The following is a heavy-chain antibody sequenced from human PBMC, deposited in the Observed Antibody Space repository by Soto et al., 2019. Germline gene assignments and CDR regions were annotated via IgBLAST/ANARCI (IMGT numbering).Heavy chain of an antibody. CDR2: IYDSGST. Sequence: QVQLQESGPGLVKPSETLSLTCTLSGDSISGYYWGWFRQPPGKGLDWIGYIYDSGSTNYNPSLKSRVTVSVDTPKNQFSLKLSSVTAADTAVYYCARALGSWYSPSDYWGQGTLVTVSS. CDR3: ARALGSWYSPSDY. V-gene: IGHV4-59*01. D-gene: IGHD6-13*01. J-gene: IGHJ4*02. CDR1: GDSISGYY.